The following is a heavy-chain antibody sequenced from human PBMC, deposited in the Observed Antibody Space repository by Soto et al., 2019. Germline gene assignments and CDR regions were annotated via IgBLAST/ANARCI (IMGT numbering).Heavy chain of an antibody. D-gene: IGHD2-15*01. CDR2: IIPIFGTA. V-gene: IGHV1-69*13. CDR3: ARESRVVVVAATRVAFDI. Sequence: SVKLSCKASGGTFSSYAISWVRQAPGQGLEWMGGIIPIFGTANYAQKFQGRVTITADESTSTAYMEMSSLRSEDTAVYYCARESRVVVVAATRVAFDIWGQGTMVTVSS. CDR1: GGTFSSYA. J-gene: IGHJ3*02.